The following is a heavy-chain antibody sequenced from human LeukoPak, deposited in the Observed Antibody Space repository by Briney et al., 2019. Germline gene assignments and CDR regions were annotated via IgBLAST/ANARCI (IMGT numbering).Heavy chain of an antibody. Sequence: SETLSLTCTVSGGSVPNFYWNWIRQSLGKRQEWIGYIYNSGSINYNPSLKSRVAISEDTSKNQFSLKLSSVTAADTAVYYCARATVAGAFDFWGQGTLVTVPS. D-gene: IGHD6-19*01. CDR2: IYNSGSI. CDR3: ARATVAGAFDF. J-gene: IGHJ4*02. V-gene: IGHV4-59*02. CDR1: GGSVPNFY.